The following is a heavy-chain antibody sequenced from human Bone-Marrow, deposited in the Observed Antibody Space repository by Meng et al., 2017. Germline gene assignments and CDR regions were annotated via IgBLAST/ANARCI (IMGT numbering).Heavy chain of an antibody. Sequence: LRLSCAVYGGSFSGYYWSWIRQHPGKGLEWIGYIYYSGSTYYNPSLKSRVTISVDKSKNPFSLKLSSVTAADTAVYYCARVEVGYCSSTSCYYYGMDVWGQGTTVTVSS. J-gene: IGHJ6*02. D-gene: IGHD2-2*01. CDR2: IYYSGST. CDR3: ARVEVGYCSSTSCYYYGMDV. V-gene: IGHV4-31*11. CDR1: GGSFSGYY.